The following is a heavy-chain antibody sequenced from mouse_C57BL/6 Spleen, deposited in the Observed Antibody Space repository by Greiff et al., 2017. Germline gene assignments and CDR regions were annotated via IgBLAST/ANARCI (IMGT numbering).Heavy chain of an antibody. CDR2: IDPSDSYT. J-gene: IGHJ2*01. CDR3: ARGAYGSSLDY. CDR1: GYTFTSYW. D-gene: IGHD1-1*01. V-gene: IGHV1-69*01. Sequence: VQLQQPGAELVMPGASVKLSCKASGYTFTSYWMHWVKQRPGQGLEWIGEIDPSDSYTNYNQKFKGKSTLTVDKSSSTAYMQLSSLTSEDSAVDYCARGAYGSSLDYWGQGTTLTVSS.